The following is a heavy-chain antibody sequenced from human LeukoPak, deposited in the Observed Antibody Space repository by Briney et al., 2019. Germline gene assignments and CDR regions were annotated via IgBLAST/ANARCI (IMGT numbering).Heavy chain of an antibody. CDR2: IYYSGST. J-gene: IGHJ3*02. Sequence: PSETLSLTCTVSGGSISSYYWSWIRQPPGKGLEWIGYIYYSGSTNYNPSLKSRVTISVDTSKNQFSLKLSSVTAADTAVYYCARGGITIFGVVRRPGAFDIWGQGTMVTVSS. D-gene: IGHD3-3*01. CDR3: ARGGITIFGVVRRPGAFDI. V-gene: IGHV4-59*12. CDR1: GGSISSYY.